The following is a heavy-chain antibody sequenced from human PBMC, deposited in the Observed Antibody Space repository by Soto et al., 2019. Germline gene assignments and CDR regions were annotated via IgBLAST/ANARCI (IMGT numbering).Heavy chain of an antibody. CDR1: GFTFSSYG. V-gene: IGHV3-30*18. D-gene: IGHD3-10*01. CDR3: AKDGDYYGSGRPAYHYYYMDV. Sequence: GGSLRLSCAASGFTFSSYGMHWVRQAPGKGLEWVAVISYDGSNKYYADSVKGRFTISRDNSKNTLYLQMNSLRAEDAAVYYCAKDGDYYGSGRPAYHYYYMDVWGKGTTVTVSS. CDR2: ISYDGSNK. J-gene: IGHJ6*03.